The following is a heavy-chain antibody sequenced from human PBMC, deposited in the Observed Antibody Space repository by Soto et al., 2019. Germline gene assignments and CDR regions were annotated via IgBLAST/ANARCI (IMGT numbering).Heavy chain of an antibody. V-gene: IGHV3-30*02. CDR1: GFTFSSYG. J-gene: IGHJ4*02. Sequence: PGGSLRLSCAASGFTFSSYGMHWVRQAPGKGLEWVAVIRYGGTNKYYAESVKGRFTISRDNSKNTLYLQMSSLRLDDTAVYYCATCIISGPGRDYFDYWGQGTLVPVSS. D-gene: IGHD3-10*01. CDR2: IRYGGTNK. CDR3: ATCIISGPGRDYFDY.